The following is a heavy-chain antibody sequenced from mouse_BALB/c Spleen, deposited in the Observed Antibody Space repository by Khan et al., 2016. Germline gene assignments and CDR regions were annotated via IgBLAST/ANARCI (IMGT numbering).Heavy chain of an antibody. Sequence: EVKLLESGGGLVQPGGSLTLSCAASGFDFSRYWMSWVRPAPGKGLEWIGEINPDSSTINYTPSLKDKFIISRDNAKNTLYLQMSKVRSEDTALYYCARQDDYAMDYWGQGTSVPVSS. CDR2: INPDSSTI. V-gene: IGHV4-1*02. CDR3: ARQDDYAMDY. J-gene: IGHJ4*01. CDR1: GFDFSRYW.